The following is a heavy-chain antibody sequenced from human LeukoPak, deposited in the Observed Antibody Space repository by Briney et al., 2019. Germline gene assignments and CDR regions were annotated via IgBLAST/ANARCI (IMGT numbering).Heavy chain of an antibody. D-gene: IGHD1-1*01. CDR1: GGSITNSY. Sequence: SETLSLTCTVSGGSITNSYWNWIRQSPGKGLEWIGYINYSGSTNYNPSLKSRVTISVDTSKNQLSLKLSSVTAADTAVYFCARDPLATNDFDIWGQGTMVTVSS. J-gene: IGHJ3*02. V-gene: IGHV4-59*12. CDR3: ARDPLATNDFDI. CDR2: INYSGST.